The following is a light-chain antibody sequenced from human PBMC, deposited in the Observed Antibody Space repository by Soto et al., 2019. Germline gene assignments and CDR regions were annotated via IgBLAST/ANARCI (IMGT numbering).Light chain of an antibody. J-gene: IGKJ4*01. CDR1: QSISSW. V-gene: IGKV1-5*03. Sequence: DSQMTQYPSTLSASVGDRVTITCRASQSISSWLAWYQQKPGKAPKLLISKASTLQSGVPPRFSGSGYGTEFTLTLSSLQPDDCATYYCQQYERYPMTFGGGTKVEIK. CDR3: QQYERYPMT. CDR2: KAS.